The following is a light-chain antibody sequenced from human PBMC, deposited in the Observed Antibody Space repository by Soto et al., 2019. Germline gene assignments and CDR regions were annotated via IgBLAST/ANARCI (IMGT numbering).Light chain of an antibody. J-gene: IGKJ2*01. Sequence: EIVLTQSPGTLSSSPGERATLSCRASQSVSTNYLAWYQQKPGQAPRLLIYGASNRATGIPDRFSGSGSGTEFPLTISRLEPEDFAVYYCQQYGSSPPYTFGQGTKKEIK. CDR1: QSVSTNY. CDR3: QQYGSSPPYT. CDR2: GAS. V-gene: IGKV3-20*01.